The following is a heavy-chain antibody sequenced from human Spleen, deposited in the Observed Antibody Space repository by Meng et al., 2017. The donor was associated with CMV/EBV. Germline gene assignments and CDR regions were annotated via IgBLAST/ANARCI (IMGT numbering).Heavy chain of an antibody. CDR2: ISAYNGNT. D-gene: IGHD3-22*01. J-gene: IGHJ4*02. Sequence: QVQLVQYGAEVKKPGASVKGSCKASGYTFTSYGISWVRQAPGQGLEWMGWISAYNGNTNYAQKLQGRVTMTTDTSTSTAYMELRSLRSDDTAVYYCARDLGYYDSSGYSDYWGQGTLVTVSS. CDR1: GYTFTSYG. V-gene: IGHV1-18*01. CDR3: ARDLGYYDSSGYSDY.